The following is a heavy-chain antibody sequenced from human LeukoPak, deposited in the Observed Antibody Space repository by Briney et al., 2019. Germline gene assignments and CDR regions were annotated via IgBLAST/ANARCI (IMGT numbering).Heavy chain of an antibody. D-gene: IGHD3-10*01. CDR1: GGSFSGYY. V-gene: IGHV4-34*01. CDR3: ARGTLWFGELSLYFDY. CDR2: INHSGST. J-gene: IGHJ4*02. Sequence: PSETLSLTCAVYGGSFSGYYWSWIRQPPGKGLEWIGEINHSGSTNYNPSLKSRVTISVDTPKNQFSLKLSSVTAADTAVYYCARGTLWFGELSLYFDYWGQGTLVTVSS.